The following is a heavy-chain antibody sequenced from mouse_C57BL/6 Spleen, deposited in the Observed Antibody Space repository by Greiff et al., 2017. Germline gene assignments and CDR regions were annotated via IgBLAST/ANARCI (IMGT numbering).Heavy chain of an antibody. V-gene: IGHV1-64*01. CDR1: GYTFTSYW. CDR3: ARESGLYAMDY. J-gene: IGHJ4*01. Sequence: VKVVESGAELVKPGASVKLSCKASGYTFTSYWMHWVKQRPGQGLEWIGMIHPNSGSTNYNEKFKSQATLTVDKSSSTAYMQLSSLTSEDSAVYYCARESGLYAMDYWGQGTSVTVSS. CDR2: IHPNSGST.